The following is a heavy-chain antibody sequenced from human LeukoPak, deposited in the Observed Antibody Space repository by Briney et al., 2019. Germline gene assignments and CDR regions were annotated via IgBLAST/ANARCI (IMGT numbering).Heavy chain of an antibody. CDR2: IYYSGST. CDR3: ARIVGAGDAFDI. J-gene: IGHJ3*02. CDR1: GGSISSGDYY. Sequence: SQTLSLTCTVSGGSISSGDYYWGWIRQPPGKGLEWIGYIYYSGSTYYNPSLKSRVTISVDTSKNQFSLKLSSVTAADTAVYYCARIVGAGDAFDIWGQGTMVTVSS. V-gene: IGHV4-30-4*08. D-gene: IGHD1-26*01.